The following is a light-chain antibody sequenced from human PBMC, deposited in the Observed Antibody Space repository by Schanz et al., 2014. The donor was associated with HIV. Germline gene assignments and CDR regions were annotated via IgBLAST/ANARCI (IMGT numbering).Light chain of an antibody. Sequence: QSVLTQPASVSGSPGQSITISCTGTSSDVGSYNLVSWYQQHPGKAPKLMIYEVSKRPSGVSNRFSGSKSGNTASLTISGLQAEDEADYYCCSYTSSNTLLFGGGTKLTVL. J-gene: IGLJ2*01. V-gene: IGLV2-14*02. CDR3: CSYTSSNTLL. CDR1: SSDVGSYNL. CDR2: EVS.